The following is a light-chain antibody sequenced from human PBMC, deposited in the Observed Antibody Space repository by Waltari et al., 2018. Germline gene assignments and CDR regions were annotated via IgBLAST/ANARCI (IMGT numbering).Light chain of an antibody. CDR1: NIGSKS. CDR3: QVWDSSSDHWV. V-gene: IGLV3-21*02. J-gene: IGLJ3*02. CDR2: DYG. Sequence: SYVLTQPPSVSVAPGQTARITCGGNNIGSKSVHWYQQKPGHAPVLVVYDYGDRPSGIPERFSGSNSGNTATLTISRVEAGDEADYYCQVWDSSSDHWVFGGGTKLTVL.